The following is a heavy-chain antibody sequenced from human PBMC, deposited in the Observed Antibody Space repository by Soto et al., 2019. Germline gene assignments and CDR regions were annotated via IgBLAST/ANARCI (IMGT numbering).Heavy chain of an antibody. CDR1: GFTFEDYA. CDR3: AKAKFYFDSSPFDS. D-gene: IGHD1-26*01. J-gene: IGHJ4*02. CDR2: INADGSDR. V-gene: IGHV3-43D*04. Sequence: WGSLRLSCSTSGFTFEDYAVHFFRQSSIKGLEWVSFINADGSDRYYADSVKGRFTISRDNTKGSFYLQMDRLRLEDTAIYYCAKAKFYFDSSPFDSWGQGTLVTVPQ.